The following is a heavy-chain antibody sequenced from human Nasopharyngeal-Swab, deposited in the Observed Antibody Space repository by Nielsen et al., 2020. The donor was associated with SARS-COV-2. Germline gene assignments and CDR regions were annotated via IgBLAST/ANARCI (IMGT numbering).Heavy chain of an antibody. D-gene: IGHD2-15*01. CDR3: TTGRILSYYYYYYYMDG. Sequence: GGPLRLSCAASEFTFSSYGLHWVRQAPGKGLEWVAVISYDGSNKYYADSVKGRFTISRDNSKNTLYLQMNSLKTEDTAVDYCTTGRILSYYYYYYYMDGWGKGPRSPSP. J-gene: IGHJ6*03. CDR2: ISYDGSNK. CDR1: EFTFSSYG. V-gene: IGHV3-30*03.